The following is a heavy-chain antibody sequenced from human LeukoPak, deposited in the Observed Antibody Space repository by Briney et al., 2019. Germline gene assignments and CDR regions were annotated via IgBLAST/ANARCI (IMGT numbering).Heavy chain of an antibody. CDR3: AKASSGGTSYFDY. V-gene: IGHV3-33*06. J-gene: IGHJ4*02. Sequence: GRSLRLSCAASRFTFSSYGMHWVRQAPGKGLECVAVIWYDGSNKYYADSVKGRFTISRDNSKNTLYLQMNSQRAEDTAVYYCAKASSGGTSYFDYWGQGTLVTVSS. D-gene: IGHD2-15*01. CDR1: RFTFSSYG. CDR2: IWYDGSNK.